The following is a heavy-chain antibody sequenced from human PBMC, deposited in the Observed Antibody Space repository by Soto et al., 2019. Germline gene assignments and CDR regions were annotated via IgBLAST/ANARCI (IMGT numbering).Heavy chain of an antibody. CDR2: IEPSDSYT. J-gene: IGHJ3*02. Sequence: PGESLKISSKGSGYTFTSYWISWVRQMPGKGVEWMGRIEPSDSYTNYSPSFQGHVTISADKSISTAYLQWSSLKASDTAMYYCARRITIFGVASDAFHIWGQGTMVTVSS. CDR3: ARRITIFGVASDAFHI. D-gene: IGHD3-3*01. V-gene: IGHV5-10-1*01. CDR1: GYTFTSYW.